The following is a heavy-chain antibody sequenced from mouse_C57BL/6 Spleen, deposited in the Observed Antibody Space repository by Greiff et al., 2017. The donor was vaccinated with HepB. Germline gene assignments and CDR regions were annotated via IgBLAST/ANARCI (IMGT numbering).Heavy chain of an antibody. CDR1: GYTFTSYW. Sequence: QVQLKQPGAELVKPGASVKVSCKASGYTFTSYWMHWVKQRPGQGLEWIGRIHPSDSDTNYNQKFKGKATLTVDKSSSTAYMQLRSLTSEDSAVYYFAMLHYVSGADAMDYWGQGTSVTVSS. J-gene: IGHJ4*01. D-gene: IGHD1-1*01. V-gene: IGHV1-74*01. CDR2: IHPSDSDT. CDR3: AMLHYVSGADAMDY.